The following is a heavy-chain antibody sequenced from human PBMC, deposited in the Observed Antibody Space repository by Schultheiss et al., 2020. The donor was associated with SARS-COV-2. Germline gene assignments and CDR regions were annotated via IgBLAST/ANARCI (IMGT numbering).Heavy chain of an antibody. CDR2: ISSSGSTI. V-gene: IGHV3-11*01. Sequence: GESLKISCAASGFTFSDYYMSWIRQAPGKGLEWVSYISSSGSTIYYADSVKGRFTISRDNAKNSLYLQMNSLRAEDTAVYYCARDLHCSSTSCYQEAFDIWGQGTMVTVSS. J-gene: IGHJ3*02. D-gene: IGHD2-2*01. CDR3: ARDLHCSSTSCYQEAFDI. CDR1: GFTFSDYY.